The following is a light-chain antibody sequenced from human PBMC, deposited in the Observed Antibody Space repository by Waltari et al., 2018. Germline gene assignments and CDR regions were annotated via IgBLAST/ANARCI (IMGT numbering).Light chain of an antibody. CDR3: QQYYSFPVT. CDR1: QNVLYSSNNKNY. V-gene: IGKV4-1*01. Sequence: IVMTQTPDSLVVSLGRRGTINCKSSQNVLYSSNNKNYLAWYQQKPGQPPKLLIYWASTRESGVPDRFSGSGSGTDFTLTISRLQAEDVAVYYCQQYYSFPVTFGGGTKVEIK. J-gene: IGKJ4*01. CDR2: WAS.